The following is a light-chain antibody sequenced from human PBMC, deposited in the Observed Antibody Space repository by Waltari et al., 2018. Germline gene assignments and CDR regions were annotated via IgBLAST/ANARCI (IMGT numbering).Light chain of an antibody. CDR2: EGS. Sequence: QSALTQPASVSGSPGQSITLSCPGTSSDVGSYNLVSWYQQHPGKGPNLMIYEGSKVPSGVSNLCSASKSGNAASLTISGSQAEDEADYYCCSYAGRSTWVFCGGTKLTVL. V-gene: IGLV2-23*01. CDR1: SSDVGSYNL. CDR3: CSYAGRSTWV. J-gene: IGLJ2*01.